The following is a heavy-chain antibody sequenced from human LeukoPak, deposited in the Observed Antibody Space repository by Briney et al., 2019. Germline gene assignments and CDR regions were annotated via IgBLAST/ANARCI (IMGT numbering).Heavy chain of an antibody. CDR1: GYTFTSYG. J-gene: IGHJ4*02. Sequence: ASVKVSCKASGYTFTSYGISWVRQAPGQGLEWMGWISAYNGNTNYAQKLQGRVTMTTDTSTSTAYMELRSLRSDDTAVYYCARDRLPLAAVGEFDYWGQGTLVTVSS. CDR2: ISAYNGNT. D-gene: IGHD6-13*01. V-gene: IGHV1-18*01. CDR3: ARDRLPLAAVGEFDY.